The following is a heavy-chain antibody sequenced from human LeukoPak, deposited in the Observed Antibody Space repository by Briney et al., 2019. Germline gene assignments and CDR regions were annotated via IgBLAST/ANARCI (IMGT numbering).Heavy chain of an antibody. CDR3: ARAVYDLRGQRLLSAGFDY. CDR2: IGTIISTT. CDR1: GFTFGSYE. Sequence: SGGSLRLSCAASGFTFGSYEMNWVRQAPGKGLEWVSYIGTIISTTYYADSVKGRFTVSRDDAKNSLYLQMSSLGAEDTAVYYCARAVYDLRGQRLLSAGFDYWGQGTLVSVSS. D-gene: IGHD6-25*01. J-gene: IGHJ4*02. V-gene: IGHV3-48*03.